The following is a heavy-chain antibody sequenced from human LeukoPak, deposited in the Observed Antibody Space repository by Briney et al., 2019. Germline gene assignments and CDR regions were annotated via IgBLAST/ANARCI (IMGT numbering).Heavy chain of an antibody. CDR2: ISGSGGST. CDR1: GFTFSSYG. CDR3: AKSRAIVVVVAATIF. D-gene: IGHD2-15*01. V-gene: IGHV3-23*01. Sequence: GGSLRLSCAASGFTFSSYGMHWVRQAPGKGLEWVSAISGSGGSTYYADSVKGRFTISRDNSKNTLYLQMNSLRAEDTAVYYCAKSRAIVVVVAATIFWGQGTLVTVSS. J-gene: IGHJ4*02.